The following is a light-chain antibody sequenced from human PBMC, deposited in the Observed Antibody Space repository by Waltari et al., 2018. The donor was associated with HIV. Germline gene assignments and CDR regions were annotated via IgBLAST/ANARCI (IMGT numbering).Light chain of an antibody. CDR2: AAS. CDR1: QSISSY. J-gene: IGKJ3*01. V-gene: IGKV1-39*01. Sequence: DIRVTQSPSSLSASVGDRVTITCRASQSISSYLNWYQQKPGTAPKLLMSAASSLQSGVPSRFSGNGSVTDFTLTISSLQPEDFATYYCQQSYGSPFTFGPGSKLHIK. CDR3: QQSYGSPFT.